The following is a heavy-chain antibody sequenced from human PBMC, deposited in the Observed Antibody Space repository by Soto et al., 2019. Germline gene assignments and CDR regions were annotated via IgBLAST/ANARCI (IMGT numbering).Heavy chain of an antibody. J-gene: IGHJ4*02. D-gene: IGHD3-16*02. V-gene: IGHV1-8*01. CDR3: ARGPLQLGEVSLYRFIY. CDR1: GYTFTSYD. Sequence: QVQLVQSGAEVKKPGASVKVSCKASGYTFTSYDINWVRQATGQGLEWMGWMNPNSGNTGYAQKFQGRVTMTRNTSISTDYMELSSLRYEDTAVYYCARGPLQLGEVSLYRFIYWGQGTLVTVSS. CDR2: MNPNSGNT.